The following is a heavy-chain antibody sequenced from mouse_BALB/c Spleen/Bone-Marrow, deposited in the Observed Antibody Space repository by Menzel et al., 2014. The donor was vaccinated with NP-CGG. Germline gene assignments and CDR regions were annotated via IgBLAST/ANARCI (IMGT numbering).Heavy chain of an antibody. J-gene: IGHJ2*01. V-gene: IGHV4-1*02. Sequence: DVHLVESGGGLVQPGGSLKLSCAASRFDFSRYWMSWVRQAPGKGLEWIGEINPDSSTINYPPSLKDKFIISRDNAKNTLYLQMSKVRSEDTALYYCARVTFPYFDYWGQGTTLTVSS. CDR3: ARVTFPYFDY. D-gene: IGHD2-13*01. CDR1: RFDFSRYW. CDR2: INPDSSTI.